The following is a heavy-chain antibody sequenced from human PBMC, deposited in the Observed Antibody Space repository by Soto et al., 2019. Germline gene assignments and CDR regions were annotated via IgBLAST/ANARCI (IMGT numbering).Heavy chain of an antibody. Sequence: ASVKVSCKASGYTFTSYDINWVRQATGQGLEWMGWMNPNSGNTGYAQKFQGRVTMTRNTSISTAYMELSSLGSEDTAVYYCARVLYSSGWYGERPWYYYYYYMDVWGKGTTVTVSS. CDR1: GYTFTSYD. CDR2: MNPNSGNT. CDR3: ARVLYSSGWYGERPWYYYYYYMDV. V-gene: IGHV1-8*01. D-gene: IGHD6-19*01. J-gene: IGHJ6*03.